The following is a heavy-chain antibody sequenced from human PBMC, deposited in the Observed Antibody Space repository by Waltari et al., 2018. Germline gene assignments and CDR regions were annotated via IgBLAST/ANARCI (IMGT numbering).Heavy chain of an antibody. D-gene: IGHD6-13*01. CDR1: GGSISSGSYY. Sequence: QVQLQESGPGLVKPSQTLSLTCTVSGGSISSGSYYWSWIRQPAGKGLEWIGRIYTSGSTNYNPSRKSRVTISVDTSKNQFSLKLSSVTAADTAVYYCAREYSSSLRYYYYGMDVWGQGTTVTVSS. V-gene: IGHV4-61*02. J-gene: IGHJ6*02. CDR3: AREYSSSLRYYYYGMDV. CDR2: IYTSGST.